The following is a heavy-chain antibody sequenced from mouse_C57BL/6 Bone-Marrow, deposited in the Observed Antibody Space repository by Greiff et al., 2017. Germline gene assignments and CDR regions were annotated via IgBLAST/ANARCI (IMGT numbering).Heavy chain of an antibody. CDR3: ASYPAFRGYFDY. CDR1: GYTFTSYG. Sequence: VQLQQSGAELARPGASVKLSCKASGYTFTSYGISWVKQRPGQGLEWIGEIYPRSGNTYYNEKFKGKATLTADKSSSTAYMELRSLTSEDSAVYFFASYPAFRGYFDYWGQGTTLTVSS. V-gene: IGHV1-81*01. J-gene: IGHJ2*01. CDR2: IYPRSGNT. D-gene: IGHD3-1*01.